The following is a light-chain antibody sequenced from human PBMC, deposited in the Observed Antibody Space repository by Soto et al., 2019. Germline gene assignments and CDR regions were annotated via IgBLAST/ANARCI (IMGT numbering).Light chain of an antibody. V-gene: IGKV1-39*01. CDR1: QSISTY. Sequence: DIQMTQSPSSLSASVGNRVTITCRASQSISTYLNWYQKKPGQAPNLLIYDASRLQSGVPSRFSGCGGGTDFTLSISSVQPEDFATYFCEQSYMDPITFGQGTKLEI. CDR2: DAS. J-gene: IGKJ5*01. CDR3: EQSYMDPIT.